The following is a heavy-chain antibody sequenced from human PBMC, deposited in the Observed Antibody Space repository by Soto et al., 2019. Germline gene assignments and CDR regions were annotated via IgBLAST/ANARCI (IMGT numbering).Heavy chain of an antibody. CDR2: INPDGGGT. CDR1: GYTLTSYY. J-gene: IGHJ6*02. CDR3: AVGGNYLSLDV. Sequence: ASVKVSFKASGYTLTSYYMHWVRLAPGQGLEWMGIINPDGGGTSYAQKFQDKIIMTRDTSTSTVYMEMSSLRSEDTAVYYCAVGGNYLSLDVWGQGTTVTVSS. D-gene: IGHD4-4*01. V-gene: IGHV1-46*01.